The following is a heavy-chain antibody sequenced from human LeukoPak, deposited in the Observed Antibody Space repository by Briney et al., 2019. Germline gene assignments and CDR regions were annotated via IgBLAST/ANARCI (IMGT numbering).Heavy chain of an antibody. J-gene: IGHJ4*02. CDR1: GYTFTGYY. CDR3: ARDESGMSGSTYDSSGPLGY. D-gene: IGHD3-22*01. V-gene: IGHV1-2*04. CDR2: INPNSGGT. Sequence: ASVKVSCKASGYTFTGYYMHWVRQAPGQGLEWMGWINPNSGGTNYAQKFQGWVTMTRDTSISTAHMELSRLRSDDTAVYYCARDESGMSGSTYDSSGPLGYWGQGTLVTVSS.